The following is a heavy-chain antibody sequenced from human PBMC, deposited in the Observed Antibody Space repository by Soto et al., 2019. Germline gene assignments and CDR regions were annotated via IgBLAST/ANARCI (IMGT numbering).Heavy chain of an antibody. CDR3: AHRHGVVTGMDV. Sequence: SGPTLVNPTRTLTLTCTCSGFSLSTRGVGVGWIRQPPGKALEWLALIYWNDDKRYSPSLKSRLTITKDTSKNQVVLTMTNMDPVDTATYYCAHRHGVVTGMDVWGQGTTVTVSS. J-gene: IGHJ6*02. V-gene: IGHV2-5*01. CDR2: IYWNDDK. CDR1: GFSLSTRGVG. D-gene: IGHD2-15*01.